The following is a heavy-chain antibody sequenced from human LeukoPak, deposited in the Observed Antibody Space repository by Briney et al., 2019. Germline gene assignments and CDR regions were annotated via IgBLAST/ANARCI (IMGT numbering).Heavy chain of an antibody. Sequence: PGGSLRLSCAASGFTFDDYAMHWVRQAPGKGLEWVSGISWSSGSIGYADSVKGRFTISRDNSKNTLYLQMNSLRAEDTAVYYCAKDRVGIAARFNWFDPWGQGTLVTVSS. CDR2: ISWSSGSI. CDR1: GFTFDDYA. D-gene: IGHD6-6*01. V-gene: IGHV3-9*01. CDR3: AKDRVGIAARFNWFDP. J-gene: IGHJ5*02.